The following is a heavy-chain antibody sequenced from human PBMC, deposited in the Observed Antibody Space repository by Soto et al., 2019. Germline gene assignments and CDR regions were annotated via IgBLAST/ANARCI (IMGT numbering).Heavy chain of an antibody. D-gene: IGHD6-19*01. Sequence: QVHLEEAGEGMGQPGRSLKLSCAASGFTFSSYGMHWVRQAPGKGLEWVAVIWYDGSNKYYADSVKGRFTISRDNSKNTLYLQMNSLRGEDTAVYYFARADSSGDAFDYWGQGTLVTVSS. CDR3: ARADSSGDAFDY. J-gene: IGHJ4*02. CDR1: GFTFSSYG. V-gene: IGHV3-33*01. CDR2: IWYDGSNK.